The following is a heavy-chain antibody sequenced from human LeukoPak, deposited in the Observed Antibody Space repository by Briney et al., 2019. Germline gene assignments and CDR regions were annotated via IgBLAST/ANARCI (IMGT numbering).Heavy chain of an antibody. CDR1: RFTAISNY. CDR2: IYSRRST. CDR3: ARERLGAFDI. Sequence: PAGSLRLSPAASRFTAISNYRSWVRQAAGEGLEWVSVIYSRRSTYYAHSVNSRFAISKDHSKITLYLQMSSLRAEDSAVYYCARERLGAFDIWGKGTMVTVS. J-gene: IGHJ3*02. V-gene: IGHV3-53*01.